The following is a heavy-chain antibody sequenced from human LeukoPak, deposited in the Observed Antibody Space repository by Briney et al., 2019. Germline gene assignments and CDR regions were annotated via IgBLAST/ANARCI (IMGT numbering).Heavy chain of an antibody. Sequence: PGGSLRLSCAASGFTFSSYETNWVRQAPGKGLEWVALKSYDGSNNYYADSVKGRFTISRDNSKSTLDLQMNSLRAEDTAVYYCAKDRGVRGIINGHFDYWGQGTLVTVSS. J-gene: IGHJ4*02. D-gene: IGHD3-10*01. V-gene: IGHV3-30*18. CDR2: KSYDGSNN. CDR1: GFTFSSYE. CDR3: AKDRGVRGIINGHFDY.